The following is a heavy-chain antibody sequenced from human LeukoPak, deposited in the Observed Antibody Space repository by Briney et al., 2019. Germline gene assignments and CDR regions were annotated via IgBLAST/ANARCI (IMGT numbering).Heavy chain of an antibody. J-gene: IGHJ4*02. V-gene: IGHV3-23*01. CDR3: AKANVVRGVTLKFDY. CDR1: GFTFSSYA. Sequence: GGSLRLSCAASGFTFSSYAMSWVREAPGKGLEWVSAISGSGGSTYYADSVKGRFTISRDNSKNTLYVQMNSLRAEDTAVYYCAKANVVRGVTLKFDYWGQGTLVTVPS. CDR2: ISGSGGST. D-gene: IGHD3-10*01.